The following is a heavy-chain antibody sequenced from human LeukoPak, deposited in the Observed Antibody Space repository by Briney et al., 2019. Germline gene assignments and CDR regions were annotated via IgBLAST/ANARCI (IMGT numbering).Heavy chain of an antibody. CDR3: ARNEHYDSWSGYLGFFDY. D-gene: IGHD3-3*01. V-gene: IGHV4-39*01. Sequence: SETLSLTCTVSGGSISSINYYWGWIRQAPGRSLECIGNIYYVGTTYYNPSLRSRVTISVDTSKGQFSLKLTSVTAADTAVYYCARNEHYDSWSGYLGFFDYWGQGSLVTVSS. CDR1: GGSISSINYY. J-gene: IGHJ4*02. CDR2: IYYVGTT.